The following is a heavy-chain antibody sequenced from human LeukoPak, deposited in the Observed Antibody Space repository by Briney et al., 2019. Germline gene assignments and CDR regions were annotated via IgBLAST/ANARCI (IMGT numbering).Heavy chain of an antibody. Sequence: GESLKLSCTASGYTFSSYYMRWVRQAPGKGLDWIGCISDSGKTTYYADSVKGRFTISRDNSKNTLYMQINSLRVADTAVYYCATLESSGWYFDYWGQGILVTVSS. V-gene: IGHV3-23*01. CDR3: ATLESSGWYFDY. CDR2: ISDSGKTT. D-gene: IGHD6-19*01. J-gene: IGHJ4*02. CDR1: GYTFSSYY.